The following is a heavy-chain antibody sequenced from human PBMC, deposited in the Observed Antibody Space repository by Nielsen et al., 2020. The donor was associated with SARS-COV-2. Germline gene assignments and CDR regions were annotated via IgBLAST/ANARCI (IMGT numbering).Heavy chain of an antibody. D-gene: IGHD2-21*01. CDR1: GFTISSYG. V-gene: IGHV3-23*01. CDR3: AKARAGRYPQSRILDN. Sequence: GESLKISCAASGFTISSYGMNWVRQAPGKGLEWVSVIGDDGTGINYANSVKGRFTISRDNSKNTLYLQMNSLRAEDTAVYYCAKARAGRYPQSRILDNWAQGTLVTVSA. J-gene: IGHJ4*02. CDR2: IGDDGTGI.